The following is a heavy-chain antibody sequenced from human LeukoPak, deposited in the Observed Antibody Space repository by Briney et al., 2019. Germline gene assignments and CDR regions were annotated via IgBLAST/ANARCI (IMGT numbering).Heavy chain of an antibody. D-gene: IGHD2-2*01. V-gene: IGHV3-30-3*01. CDR3: ASRDQLLNAFDI. CDR2: ISYDGSNK. Sequence: GRSLRLSCTASGFTFSTYAMHWVRQAPGKGLEWVAVISYDGSNKYYADSVKGRFTISRDNSKNTLYLQLNSLRAEDTAVYYCASRDQLLNAFDIWGQGTMVTVSS. CDR1: GFTFSTYA. J-gene: IGHJ3*02.